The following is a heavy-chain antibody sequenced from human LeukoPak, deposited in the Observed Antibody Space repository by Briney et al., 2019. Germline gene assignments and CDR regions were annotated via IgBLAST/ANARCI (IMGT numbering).Heavy chain of an antibody. Sequence: GGSLRLSCAASGFTFSSYWMHWVRQAPGKGLVWVSRINSDGSSTSYADSVKGRFTISRDNAKNTLYLQMNSLRAEDTAVYYCARAEKCAYTAHNWFDPWGQGTLVTVSS. D-gene: IGHD4-11*01. V-gene: IGHV3-74*01. CDR3: ARAEKCAYTAHNWFDP. J-gene: IGHJ5*02. CDR1: GFTFSSYW. CDR2: INSDGSST.